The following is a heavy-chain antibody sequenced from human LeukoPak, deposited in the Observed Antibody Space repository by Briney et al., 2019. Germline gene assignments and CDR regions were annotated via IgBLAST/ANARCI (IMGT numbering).Heavy chain of an antibody. V-gene: IGHV1-2*02. Sequence: ASVKVSCKASGCTFTGYYMHWVRQAPGQGLEWMGWINPNSGGTNYAQKFQGRVTMTRDTSISTAYMELSRLRSDDTAVYYCARAGDYGQDYFDYWGQGTLVTVSS. CDR3: ARAGDYGQDYFDY. D-gene: IGHD4-17*01. J-gene: IGHJ4*02. CDR1: GCTFTGYY. CDR2: INPNSGGT.